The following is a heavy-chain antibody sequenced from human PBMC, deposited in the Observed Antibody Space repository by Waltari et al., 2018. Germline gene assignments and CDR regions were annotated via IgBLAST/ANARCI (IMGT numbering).Heavy chain of an antibody. V-gene: IGHV4-34*01. D-gene: IGHD6-6*01. CDR1: GWSFSGSY. CDR3: ARRLAFSLVYYFDY. Sequence: QVQLQQWGAGVLKPSETLSLTCPVYGWSFSGSYRTWVRQPPGEGPEWMGEINHNGSTNYNPSLKSRVTISVDTSKNQFSLKLSSVTAADTAVYYCARRLAFSLVYYFDYWGQGTLVTVSS. J-gene: IGHJ4*02. CDR2: INHNGST.